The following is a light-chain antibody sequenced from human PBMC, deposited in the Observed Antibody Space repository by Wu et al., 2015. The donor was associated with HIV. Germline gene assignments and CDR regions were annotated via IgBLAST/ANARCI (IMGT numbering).Light chain of an antibody. Sequence: DIQMTQSPSSLSASVGDRVTITCRASQGITNYLAWYQQKPGKVPKLLIYAASTLESGVPSRFSGSGSGTDFTLTITSLQPEDVATYYCQKYNSAPYTFGQGPSWKS. V-gene: IGKV1-27*01. J-gene: IGKJ2*01. CDR2: AAS. CDR1: QGITNY. CDR3: QKYNSAPYT.